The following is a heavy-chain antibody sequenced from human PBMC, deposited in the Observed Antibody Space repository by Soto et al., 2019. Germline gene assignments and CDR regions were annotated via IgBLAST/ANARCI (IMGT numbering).Heavy chain of an antibody. V-gene: IGHV3-30*18. CDR2: ISYDGSNK. Sequence: AVILSFAASGFTFSSYGMHWILQSPGKGLEWVAVISYDGSNKYYADSVKGRLTISRDNSKNTLYLQMNSLRAEDTAVYYCAKDQGYYDSTDYYGMDVWGQGTKVTVSS. J-gene: IGHJ6*02. CDR3: AKDQGYYDSTDYYGMDV. CDR1: GFTFSSYG. D-gene: IGHD3-22*01.